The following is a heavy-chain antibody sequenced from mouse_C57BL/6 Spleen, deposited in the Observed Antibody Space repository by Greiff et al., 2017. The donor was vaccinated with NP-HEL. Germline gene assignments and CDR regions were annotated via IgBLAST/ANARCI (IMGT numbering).Heavy chain of an antibody. V-gene: IGHV1-81*01. CDR3: ASSEANWDEAGFAY. CDR1: GYTFTSYG. Sequence: VQLQQSGAELARPGASVKLSCKASGYTFTSYGISWVKQRPGQGLEWIGEIYPRSGNTYYNEKFKGKATLTADKSSSTAYMELRSLTSEDSAVYYCASSEANWDEAGFAYWGQGTLVTVSA. D-gene: IGHD4-1*01. CDR2: IYPRSGNT. J-gene: IGHJ3*01.